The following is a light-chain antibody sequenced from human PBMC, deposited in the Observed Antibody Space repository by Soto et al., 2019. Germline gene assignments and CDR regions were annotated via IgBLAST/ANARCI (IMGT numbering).Light chain of an antibody. CDR2: GAS. V-gene: IGKV3-15*01. CDR3: QQYNNWPPIP. J-gene: IGKJ5*01. CDR1: QSVSST. Sequence: EIVMTQSPATLSVSPGERATLSCRASQSVSSTLAWYQQKPGQAPRLLMYGASTRATGIPARFSGSGSGTEFTLTISSLQSEDFAVYYCQQYNNWPPIPFGQGTRLEIK.